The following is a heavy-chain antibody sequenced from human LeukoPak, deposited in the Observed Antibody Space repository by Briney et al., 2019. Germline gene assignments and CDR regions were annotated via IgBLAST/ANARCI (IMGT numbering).Heavy chain of an antibody. Sequence: SETLSLTCTVPGGPFSNYYWSWLRQPPGKDLEWFGYIHYSGSSKYDPSLKSRVSISVDRSNNQFSLKLSSVTAADTAVYYCARDSYSSYWYGAFDIWGQGTMVTVSS. V-gene: IGHV4-59*01. J-gene: IGHJ3*02. D-gene: IGHD6-13*01. CDR3: ARDSYSSYWYGAFDI. CDR2: IHYSGSS. CDR1: GGPFSNYY.